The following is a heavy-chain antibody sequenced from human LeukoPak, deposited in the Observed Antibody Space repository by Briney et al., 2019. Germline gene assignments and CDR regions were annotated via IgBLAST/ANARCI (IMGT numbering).Heavy chain of an antibody. CDR1: GGPFSGYY. D-gene: IGHD3-22*01. CDR3: ARRGYYYDSSGVLDY. V-gene: IGHV4-34*01. CDR2: INESGST. Sequence: SETLSLTCGVSGGPFSGYYWSWIRQSPGKGLEWIGEINESGSTDYNPSLMSRVTISLDTSKNQFSLKLSSVTAADTAVYYCARRGYYYDSSGVLDYWGQGTLVTVSS. J-gene: IGHJ4*02.